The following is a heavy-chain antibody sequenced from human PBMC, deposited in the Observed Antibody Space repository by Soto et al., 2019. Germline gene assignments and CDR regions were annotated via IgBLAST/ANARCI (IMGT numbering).Heavy chain of an antibody. D-gene: IGHD2-21*01. V-gene: IGHV3-23*01. Sequence: GGSLRLSCAASGFTFSSYAMSWVRQAPGKGLEWVSGISGSGGSTYYADSVKGRFTIFRDNPKNSMYLLLNTLRAEDTAVYYCAKSLYSLTHTDAFDIWGQGTMVTVSS. CDR2: ISGSGGST. J-gene: IGHJ3*02. CDR3: AKSLYSLTHTDAFDI. CDR1: GFTFSSYA.